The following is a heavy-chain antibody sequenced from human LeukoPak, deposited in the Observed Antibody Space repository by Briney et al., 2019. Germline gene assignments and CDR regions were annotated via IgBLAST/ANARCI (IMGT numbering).Heavy chain of an antibody. CDR2: LSYDGTNK. J-gene: IGHJ4*02. CDR3: ARSQGQLYSSTSSCYYFDY. D-gene: IGHD2-2*01. Sequence: GGSLRLSCAASGFTLSTYTMHWVRQAPGKGLEWVAVLSYDGTNKYNADSVKGRFTVSRDSSKNTLYLQMNSLRAEDTAVYYCARSQGQLYSSTSSCYYFDYWGQGTLVTVSS. CDR1: GFTLSTYT. V-gene: IGHV3-30-3*01.